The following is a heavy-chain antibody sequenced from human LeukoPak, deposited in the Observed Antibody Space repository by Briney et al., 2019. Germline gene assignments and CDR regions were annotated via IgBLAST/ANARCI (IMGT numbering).Heavy chain of an antibody. CDR1: GFTFSSCG. Sequence: GGSLRLSCAASGFTFSSCGMHWVRQAPGKGLEWVAVIWYDGSNKYYADSVKGRFTISRDNSKNTLYLQMNSLRAEDTAVYYCARDFHPIAVAAAFDYWGQGTLVTVSS. V-gene: IGHV3-33*01. J-gene: IGHJ4*02. D-gene: IGHD6-19*01. CDR2: IWYDGSNK. CDR3: ARDFHPIAVAAAFDY.